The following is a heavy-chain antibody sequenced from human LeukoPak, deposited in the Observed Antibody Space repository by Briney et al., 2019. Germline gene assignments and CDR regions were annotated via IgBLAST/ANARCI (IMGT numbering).Heavy chain of an antibody. CDR1: GFTFVTSA. V-gene: IGHV1-58*01. J-gene: IGHJ1*01. D-gene: IGHD3-9*01. CDR2: IVVGSGNT. CDR3: ATLAVPVLRYFDWLYYHEYFQH. Sequence: SVKVSCKASGFTFVTSAVQWVRQARGQRLEWIGWIVVGSGNTNYAQKFQERVSITRDMSTSTAYMELSSLRSEDTAVYYCATLAVPVLRYFDWLYYHEYFQHWGQGTLVTVSS.